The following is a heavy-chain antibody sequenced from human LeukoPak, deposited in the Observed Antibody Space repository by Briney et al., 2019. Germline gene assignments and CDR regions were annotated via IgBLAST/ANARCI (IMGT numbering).Heavy chain of an antibody. CDR2: ISWNSGSI. J-gene: IGHJ3*02. CDR1: GFTFDDYA. V-gene: IGHV3-9*01. Sequence: PGRSLRLSCAASGFTFDDYAMHWVRQAPGKGLEWVSGISWNSGSIGYADSVKGRFTISRDNAKNSLYLQMNSLRAEDTALYYCAKDALWFGELLGDAFDIWGQGTMVTVSS. CDR3: AKDALWFGELLGDAFDI. D-gene: IGHD3-10*01.